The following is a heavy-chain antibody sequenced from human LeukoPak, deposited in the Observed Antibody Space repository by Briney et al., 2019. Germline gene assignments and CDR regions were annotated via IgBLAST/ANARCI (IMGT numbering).Heavy chain of an antibody. CDR1: GGSFSGYY. J-gene: IGHJ4*02. CDR3: ARASYYDFWSGYPIAPDRLYYFDY. D-gene: IGHD3-3*01. Sequence: SETLSLTCAVYGGSFSGYYWSWIRQPPGKGLEWIGEINHSGSTNYNPSLKSRVTISVDTSKNQFSLKLSSVTAADTAVYCCARASYYDFWSGYPIAPDRLYYFDYWGQGTLVTVSS. CDR2: INHSGST. V-gene: IGHV4-34*01.